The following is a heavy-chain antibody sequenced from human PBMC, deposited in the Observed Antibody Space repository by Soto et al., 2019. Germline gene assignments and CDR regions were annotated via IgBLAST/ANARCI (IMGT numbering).Heavy chain of an antibody. D-gene: IGHD2-2*01. V-gene: IGHV1-69*13. CDR3: ARAKYQLYYCYCMNV. CDR2: IITIFETA. J-gene: IGHJ6*02. CDR1: CRPFSSSA. Sequence: SVKVSGKASCRPFSSSAISWERQAPGQWREWMGGIITIFETANYAQKCQGRVTITADESTSTAYMGLNSLRYEDTAVDYGARAKYQLYYCYCMNVWGQGPTIAVAS.